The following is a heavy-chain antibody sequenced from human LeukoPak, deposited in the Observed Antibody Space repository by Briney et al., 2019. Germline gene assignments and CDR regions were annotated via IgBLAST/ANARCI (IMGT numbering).Heavy chain of an antibody. CDR2: IYYTGNI. Sequence: SQTLSLTCAVSGASFSSNDHSWSWIRQTPEKGLEWIGYIYYTGNIYYNPSLKSRVTISVDTSKNQFSLKLSSVTAADTAVYYCARDGDSPLGYWGQGTLVTVSS. CDR1: GASFSSNDHS. D-gene: IGHD3-22*01. V-gene: IGHV4-30-4*01. CDR3: ARDGDSPLGY. J-gene: IGHJ4*02.